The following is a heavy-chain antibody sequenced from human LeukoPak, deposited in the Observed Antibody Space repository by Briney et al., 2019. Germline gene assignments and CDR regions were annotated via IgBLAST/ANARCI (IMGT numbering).Heavy chain of an antibody. Sequence: GGSLRLSCAASGFTFDDYAMHWVRQVPGKGLQWVSGISWNSGNTGYADSVEGRFTISRDNSKNTLSLQMNGLIPEDTAVYYCAKSVASDAYWGQGTLVTVSS. J-gene: IGHJ4*02. V-gene: IGHV3-9*01. CDR3: AKSVASDAY. D-gene: IGHD5-12*01. CDR2: ISWNSGNT. CDR1: GFTFDDYA.